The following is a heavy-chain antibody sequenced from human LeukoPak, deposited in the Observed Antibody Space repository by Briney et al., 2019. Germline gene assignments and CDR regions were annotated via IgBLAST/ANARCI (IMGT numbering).Heavy chain of an antibody. V-gene: IGHV1-8*03. Sequence: ASVKVSCKASGYTFTGYYMHWVRQATGQGLEWMGWMNPNSGNTGYAQKFQGRVTITRNTSISTAYMELSSLRSEDTAVYYCARGRRTYNWNYVWWFDPWGQGTLVTVSS. J-gene: IGHJ5*02. D-gene: IGHD1-7*01. CDR1: GYTFTGYY. CDR3: ARGRRTYNWNYVWWFDP. CDR2: MNPNSGNT.